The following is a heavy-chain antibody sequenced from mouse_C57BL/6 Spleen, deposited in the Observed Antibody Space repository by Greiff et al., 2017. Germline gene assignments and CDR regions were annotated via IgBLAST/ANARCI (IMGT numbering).Heavy chain of an antibody. V-gene: IGHV1-82*01. J-gene: IGHJ2*01. Sequence: QVHVKQSGPELVKPGASVKISCKASGYAFSSSWMNWVKQRPGKGLEWIGRIYPGDGDTNYNGKFKGKATLTADKSSSTAYMQLSSLTSEDSAVYFCANYYGSSYGYFDYWGQGTTLTVSS. CDR2: IYPGDGDT. CDR1: GYAFSSSW. D-gene: IGHD1-1*01. CDR3: ANYYGSSYGYFDY.